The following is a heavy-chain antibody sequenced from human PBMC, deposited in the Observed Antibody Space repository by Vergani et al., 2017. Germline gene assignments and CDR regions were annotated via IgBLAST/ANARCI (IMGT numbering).Heavy chain of an antibody. CDR3: AKGDVAMVSRNSYYYGMDV. D-gene: IGHD5-18*01. J-gene: IGHJ6*02. CDR2: TQYDGNSK. V-gene: IGHV3-30*02. CDR1: GFMFSSFG. Sequence: QVRLVESGGGVVQPGGSLRLSCAASGFMFSSFGLHWVRQAPGKGLEWVAFTQYDGNSKYYLHSVEGRFTISRDNSENTLFLQMNNLRPEDTAVYYCAKGDVAMVSRNSYYYGMDVWGQGTTVTVFS.